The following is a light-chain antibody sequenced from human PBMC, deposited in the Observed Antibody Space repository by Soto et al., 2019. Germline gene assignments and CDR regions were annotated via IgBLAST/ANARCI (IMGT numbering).Light chain of an antibody. CDR2: GAS. CDR3: QQYNSLWT. Sequence: EIVMTQSPATLSVSPGERATPSCRASQSVSSNLAWYQQKPGQAPRLLIYGASTRATGIPARFSGSGSGTEFTLTISSLQSEDFAVYYCQQYNSLWTFGQGTKVDIK. J-gene: IGKJ1*01. V-gene: IGKV3-15*01. CDR1: QSVSSN.